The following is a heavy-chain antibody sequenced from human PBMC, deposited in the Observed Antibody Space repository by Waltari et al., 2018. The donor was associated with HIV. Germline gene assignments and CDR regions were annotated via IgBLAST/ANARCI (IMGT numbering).Heavy chain of an antibody. D-gene: IGHD3-10*01. J-gene: IGHJ5*02. V-gene: IGHV4-4*07. Sequence: QVQLQESGPGLVRPSETLSLTCTVSGGSFISYYWSWVRQPAGKGLEWIGRIYYTGNTNYNPSLRSRVTMSVDAYNNQFSRRLNSVTAADTVYYCARNLWFGEIRWFDPWGQGTLVTASS. CDR2: IYYTGNT. CDR3: ARNLWFGEIRWFDP. CDR1: GGSFISYY.